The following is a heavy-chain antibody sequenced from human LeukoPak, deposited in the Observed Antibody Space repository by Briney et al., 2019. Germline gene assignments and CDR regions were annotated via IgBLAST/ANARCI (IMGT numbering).Heavy chain of an antibody. V-gene: IGHV4-59*01. D-gene: IGHD5-12*01. CDR3: ARGRTHSGYVSAYVY. Sequence: KASETLSLTCAVSGGSISSYYWSWIRQPPGKGLEWIGYISYSGSTNYNPSLKSPVTLSTATSKNQFSRQLSSVPAADTAVYYCARGRTHSGYVSAYVYWGQGTLVTVSS. CDR1: GGSISSYY. J-gene: IGHJ4*02. CDR2: ISYSGST.